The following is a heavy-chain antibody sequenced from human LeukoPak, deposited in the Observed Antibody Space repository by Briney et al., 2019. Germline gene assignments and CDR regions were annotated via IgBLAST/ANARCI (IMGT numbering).Heavy chain of an antibody. D-gene: IGHD3-22*01. Sequence: PSETLSLTCAVYGGSFSGYYWSWIRQPPGKGLEWIGEINHSGSTNYNPSLKSRVTISVDTSKNQFSLKLSSVTAADTAVYYCARRRTGITMIVVGFDPWGQGTLVTVSS. CDR1: GGSFSGYY. J-gene: IGHJ5*02. V-gene: IGHV4-34*01. CDR3: ARRRTGITMIVVGFDP. CDR2: INHSGST.